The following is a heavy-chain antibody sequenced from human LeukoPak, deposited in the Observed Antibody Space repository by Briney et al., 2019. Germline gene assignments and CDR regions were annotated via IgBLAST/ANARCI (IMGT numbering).Heavy chain of an antibody. CDR2: ISAYNGNT. J-gene: IGHJ4*02. V-gene: IGHV1-18*01. CDR3: AGPRYYYDSSGYYFDY. CDR1: GYTFTSYG. D-gene: IGHD3-22*01. Sequence: ASVKVSCKASGYTFTSYGISWVRQAPGQGLEWMGWISAYNGNTNYAQRLQGRVTMTTDTSTSTAYMELRSLRSDDTAVYYCAGPRYYYDSSGYYFDYWGQGTLATVSS.